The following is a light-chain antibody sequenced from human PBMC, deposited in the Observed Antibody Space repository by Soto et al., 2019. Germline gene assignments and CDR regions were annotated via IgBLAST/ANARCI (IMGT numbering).Light chain of an antibody. CDR3: QQLKSYPIP. CDR1: QGISSY. Sequence: THSPTFLSASVGDRYTISRRASQGISSYLAWYEQKQGKXSKXXIYAASTLQSGVPSRFRGIGSGTELTITFRSLKPEDCETDDCQQLKSYPIPFCQGTRLDIK. CDR2: AAS. V-gene: IGKV1-9*01. J-gene: IGKJ5*01.